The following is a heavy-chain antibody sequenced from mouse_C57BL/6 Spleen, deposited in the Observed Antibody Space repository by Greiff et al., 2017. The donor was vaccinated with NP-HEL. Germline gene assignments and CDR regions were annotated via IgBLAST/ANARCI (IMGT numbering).Heavy chain of an antibody. V-gene: IGHV2-5*01. J-gene: IGHJ4*01. D-gene: IGHD1-1*01. Sequence: VMLVESGPGLVQPSQSLSITCTVSGFSLTSYGVHWVRQSPGKGLEWLGVIWRGGSTDYNAAFMSRLSITKDNSKSQVFFKMNSLQADDTAIYYCAKSHYYGSSYDAMDYWGQGTSVTVSS. CDR1: GFSLTSYG. CDR2: IWRGGST. CDR3: AKSHYYGSSYDAMDY.